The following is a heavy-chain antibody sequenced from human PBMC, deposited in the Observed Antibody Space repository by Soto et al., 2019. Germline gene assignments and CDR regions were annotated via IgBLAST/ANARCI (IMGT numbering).Heavy chain of an antibody. V-gene: IGHV1-18*04. D-gene: IGHD3-22*01. CDR1: GYTFTSYG. CDR2: ISGYNGNT. Sequence: QVQLVQSGAEVKKSGASVKVSCKASGYTFTSYGITWVRQAPGQGLEWMGWISGYNGNTNYAQMLQGRITMTIDTSTSTAYMDLRSRKSDDTAVYFCARGNYFDSSGPFEYWGQGTLVTVSS. J-gene: IGHJ4*02. CDR3: ARGNYFDSSGPFEY.